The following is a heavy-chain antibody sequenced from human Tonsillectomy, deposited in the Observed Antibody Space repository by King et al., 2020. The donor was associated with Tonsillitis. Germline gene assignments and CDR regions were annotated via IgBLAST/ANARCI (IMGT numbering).Heavy chain of an antibody. D-gene: IGHD6-19*01. Sequence: VQLVESGGGVVQPGGSLRLSCAASGFTFDDYAMHWVRQAPGKGLEWVSLISGDGGSTDYADSVKGRFIISRDNSKNSLYLQMNSLRIEDTALYYCSKDWGSGWYFFGYWGQGTLVTVSS. J-gene: IGHJ4*02. CDR3: SKDWGSGWYFFGY. CDR1: GFTFDDYA. V-gene: IGHV3-43*02. CDR2: ISGDGGST.